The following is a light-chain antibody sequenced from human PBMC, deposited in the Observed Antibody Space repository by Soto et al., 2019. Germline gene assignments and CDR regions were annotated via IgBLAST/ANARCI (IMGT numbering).Light chain of an antibody. J-gene: IGKJ1*01. V-gene: IGKV1-5*01. CDR2: AAS. CDR1: QTISSW. Sequence: DIQMTQSPSTLSASVGDRVTIPCRASQTISSWLAWYQQKPGKAPKLLIYAASTLQSGVPSRFSGSGSGTEFTLTISSLQPEDFATYYCQQLNSYSEAFGQGTKVDIK. CDR3: QQLNSYSEA.